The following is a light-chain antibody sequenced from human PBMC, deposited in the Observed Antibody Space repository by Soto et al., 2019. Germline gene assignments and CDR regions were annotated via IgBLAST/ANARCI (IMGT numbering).Light chain of an antibody. CDR1: SSDVGGYNY. CDR2: DVS. V-gene: IGLV2-14*01. Sequence: QSALTQPASVSGSPGQSITISCTGTSSDVGGYNYVSWYQQHPGNAPKLMIYDVSNRPSGVSNRFSGSKSGNTASLTISGLQAEDEADYDCSSYTSSSTLEGVVFGGGTKLTVL. J-gene: IGLJ2*01. CDR3: SSYTSSSTLEGVV.